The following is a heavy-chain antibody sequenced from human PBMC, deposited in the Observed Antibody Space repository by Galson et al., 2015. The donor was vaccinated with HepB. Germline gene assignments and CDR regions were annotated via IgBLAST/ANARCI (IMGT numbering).Heavy chain of an antibody. CDR1: GFTLSSYA. Sequence: SLRLSCAASGFTLSSYAMSWVRQAPGKGLEWVSSVSTSGGNIFYADSAKGRFTISRDNSKYTLYLQMNSLRAEDTAVYYCARDPSSIAAAGRFDYWGQGTLVTVSS. J-gene: IGHJ4*02. V-gene: IGHV3-23*01. CDR2: VSTSGGNI. D-gene: IGHD6-13*01. CDR3: ARDPSSIAAAGRFDY.